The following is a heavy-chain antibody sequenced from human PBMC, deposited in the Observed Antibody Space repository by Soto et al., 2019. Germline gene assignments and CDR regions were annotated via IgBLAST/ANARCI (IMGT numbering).Heavy chain of an antibody. J-gene: IGHJ4*02. D-gene: IGHD3-22*01. Sequence: GASVKVSCKASGYTFTGYYMHWVRQAPGQGLEWMGWINPNSGGTNYAQKFQGWVTMTRDTPISTAYMELSRLRSDDTAVYYCARGEVSTMIVVGIGHSDYWGQGTLVTVSS. CDR1: GYTFTGYY. CDR2: INPNSGGT. CDR3: ARGEVSTMIVVGIGHSDY. V-gene: IGHV1-2*04.